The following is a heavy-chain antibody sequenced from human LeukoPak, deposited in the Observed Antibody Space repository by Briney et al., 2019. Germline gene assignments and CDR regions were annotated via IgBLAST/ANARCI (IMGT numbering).Heavy chain of an antibody. Sequence: GGSLRLSCAASGFTFSRYWMHWVRQAPGKGLVWVSRLNTDGSWTNYADSVKGRFTISRDIAKNTLYLQMNSLRAEDTGVYYCAKDHYWSIDYWGRGTLVTVSS. CDR1: GFTFSRYW. CDR3: AKDHYWSIDY. D-gene: IGHD3-3*01. V-gene: IGHV3-74*01. J-gene: IGHJ4*02. CDR2: LNTDGSWT.